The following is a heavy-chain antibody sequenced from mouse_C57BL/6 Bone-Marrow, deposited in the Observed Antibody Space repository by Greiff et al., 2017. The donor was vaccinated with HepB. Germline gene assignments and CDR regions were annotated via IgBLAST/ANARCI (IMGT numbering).Heavy chain of an antibody. CDR1: GYSITSGYY. D-gene: IGHD2-1*01. Sequence: EVKLLESGPGLVKPSQSLSLTCSVTGYSITSGYYWNWIRQFPGNKLEWMGYISYDGSNNYNPSLKNRISITRDTSKNQFFLKLNSVTTEDTATYYCARGNYGNTWFAYWGQGTLVTVSA. CDR3: ARGNYGNTWFAY. V-gene: IGHV3-6*01. CDR2: ISYDGSN. J-gene: IGHJ3*01.